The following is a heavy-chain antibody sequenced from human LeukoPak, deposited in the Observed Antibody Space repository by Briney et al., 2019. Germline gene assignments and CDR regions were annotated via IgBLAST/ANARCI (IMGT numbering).Heavy chain of an antibody. D-gene: IGHD3-22*01. V-gene: IGHV3-21*01. J-gene: IGHJ4*02. CDR1: GFTFSSYS. Sequence: GGSLRLSCAASGFTFSSYSMNWVRQAPGKGLEWVSSISGSSSYIYYADSVKGRFTISRDNAKNSLYLQMNSLRAEDTAVYYCARGDYYYDSSGYYFDYWGQGTLVTVSS. CDR2: ISGSSSYI. CDR3: ARGDYYYDSSGYYFDY.